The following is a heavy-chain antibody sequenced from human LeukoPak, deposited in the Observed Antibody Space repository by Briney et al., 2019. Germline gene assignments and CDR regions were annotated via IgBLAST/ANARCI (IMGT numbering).Heavy chain of an antibody. CDR1: GFTFNSYS. CDR2: ISFSDTYV. V-gene: IGHV3-21*01. D-gene: IGHD2-8*01. Sequence: GGSLRRSSAASGFTFNSYSMIWVRPAPGQGLEGVSSISFSDTYVSYADPVKGRFTISTDNDRNSLYLQMNSLRAEDTAVYYCARMEVLITHDAFDICGEGAMGTVSS. CDR3: ARMEVLITHDAFDI. J-gene: IGHJ3*02.